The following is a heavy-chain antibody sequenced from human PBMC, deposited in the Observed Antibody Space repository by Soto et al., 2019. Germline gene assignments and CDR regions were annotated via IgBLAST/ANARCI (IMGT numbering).Heavy chain of an antibody. CDR2: ISSSSTYI. CDR1: GFTFSSYS. J-gene: IGHJ4*02. V-gene: IGHV3-21*01. D-gene: IGHD3-9*01. CDR3: ARGEGYFDWSAPRY. Sequence: EVQLVESGGGLVKPGGSLRLSCAASGFTFSSYSMHWVRQAPGKGLEWVSSISSSSTYIKYADSVKGRFTISRDNAKNSLYLQMNSLRAEDTVVYYCARGEGYFDWSAPRYWGQGTLVTVSS.